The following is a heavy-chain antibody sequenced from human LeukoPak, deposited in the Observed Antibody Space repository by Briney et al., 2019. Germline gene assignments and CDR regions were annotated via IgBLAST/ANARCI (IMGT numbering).Heavy chain of an antibody. Sequence: PSETLSLTCTVSGGSISSYYWSWIRQPAGKGLEWIGRIYTSGSTNYNPSLKSRVTMSADTSKNQFSLKLSSVTAADTAVYYCARAVLNYYDSSGYHWFDPWGQGTLVTVSS. CDR3: ARAVLNYYDSSGYHWFDP. J-gene: IGHJ5*02. CDR1: GGSISSYY. V-gene: IGHV4-4*07. CDR2: IYTSGST. D-gene: IGHD3-22*01.